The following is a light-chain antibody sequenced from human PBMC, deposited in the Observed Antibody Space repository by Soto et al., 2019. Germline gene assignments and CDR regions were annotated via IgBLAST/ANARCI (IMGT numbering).Light chain of an antibody. CDR2: GAS. CDR3: QQYPGYT. J-gene: IGKJ2*01. CDR1: QSVSCSY. Sequence: EIVLTQSPGTLSLSPGERATLSCRASQSVSCSYLAWYQQKPGQAPRLLIYGASSRATGIPDRFSGSGSGTDFTLTISRLEPEDFAVYYCQQYPGYTFGQGTKLEIK. V-gene: IGKV3-20*01.